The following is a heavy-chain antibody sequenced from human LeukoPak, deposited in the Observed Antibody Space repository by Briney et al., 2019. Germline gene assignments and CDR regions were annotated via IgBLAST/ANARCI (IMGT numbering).Heavy chain of an antibody. J-gene: IGHJ5*02. CDR3: ARRTVTRGRGNWFDP. CDR2: IYHSGST. D-gene: IGHD4-17*01. Sequence: XEIYHSGSTNYNPSLKSRVTISVDKSKNQFSLKLSSVTAADTAVYYCARRTVTRGRGNWFDPWGRGTLVTVSS. V-gene: IGHV4-4*02.